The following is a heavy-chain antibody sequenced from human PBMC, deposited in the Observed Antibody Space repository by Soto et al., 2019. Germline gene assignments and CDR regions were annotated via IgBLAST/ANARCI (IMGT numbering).Heavy chain of an antibody. J-gene: IGHJ6*02. CDR2: IIPIFGTA. CDR1: GGTFSSYA. V-gene: IGHV1-69*13. D-gene: IGHD3-10*01. Sequence: SVRVSCKASGGTFSSYAISWVRQAPGQGLEWMGGIIPIFGTANYAQKFQGRVTITADESTSTAYMELSSLRSEDTAVYYCASTTPKFGELNSCGMDVWGQGTTVTVSS. CDR3: ASTTPKFGELNSCGMDV.